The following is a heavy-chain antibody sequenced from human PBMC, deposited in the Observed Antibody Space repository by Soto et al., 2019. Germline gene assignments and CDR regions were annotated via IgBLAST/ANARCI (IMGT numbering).Heavy chain of an antibody. Sequence: GASVKVSCKASGYTFSGYYMHCVRQAPGQGLEWMGWINSNSGGTNYAQKFQGWVTMTRDTSISTAYMELSRLKSDDTAVYYCARAGGGDYDAFDIWGQGTMVTVSS. V-gene: IGHV1-2*04. D-gene: IGHD2-21*02. CDR1: GYTFSGYY. CDR3: ARAGGGDYDAFDI. CDR2: INSNSGGT. J-gene: IGHJ3*02.